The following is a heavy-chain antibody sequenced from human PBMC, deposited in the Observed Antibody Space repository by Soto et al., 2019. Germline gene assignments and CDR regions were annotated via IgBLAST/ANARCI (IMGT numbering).Heavy chain of an antibody. Sequence: QVQLQESGPGLVKPSETLSLTCTVSGGSISSYYWSWIRQPPGKGLEWIGYIYYSGSTNYNPSLKSRVTISVDTSKNQFSLKLSSVTAAYTAVYYCARAPHSHIDAFDIWGQGTMVTVSS. CDR2: IYYSGST. CDR1: GGSISSYY. D-gene: IGHD5-18*01. J-gene: IGHJ3*02. CDR3: ARAPHSHIDAFDI. V-gene: IGHV4-59*01.